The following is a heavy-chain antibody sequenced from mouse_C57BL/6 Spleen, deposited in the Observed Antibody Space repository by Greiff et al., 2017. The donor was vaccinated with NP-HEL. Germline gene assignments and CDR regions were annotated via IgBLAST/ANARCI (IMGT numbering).Heavy chain of an antibody. Sequence: VQLQPSGAALVRPGASVTLSCKASGYTFTDYEMHWVKQTPVHGLAWIGAIDPETGGTAYNQKFKGKAILTADKSSSTAYMELRSLTSEDSAVYYCTRWGITTVVVDYWGQGTTLTVSS. D-gene: IGHD1-1*01. J-gene: IGHJ2*01. CDR3: TRWGITTVVVDY. CDR1: GYTFTDYE. CDR2: IDPETGGT. V-gene: IGHV1-15*01.